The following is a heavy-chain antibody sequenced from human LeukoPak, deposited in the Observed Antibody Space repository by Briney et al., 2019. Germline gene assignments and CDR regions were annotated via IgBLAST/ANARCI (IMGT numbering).Heavy chain of an antibody. Sequence: GGSLRLSCAASGFTFSSYGMHWVRQAPGKGLEWVAVIWYDGSNKYYADSVKGRFTISRDNSKSTLYLQMNSLRAEDTAVYYCARDFLAVDTAMIDYWGQGTLVTVSS. J-gene: IGHJ4*02. D-gene: IGHD5-18*01. CDR2: IWYDGSNK. CDR3: ARDFLAVDTAMIDY. CDR1: GFTFSSYG. V-gene: IGHV3-33*01.